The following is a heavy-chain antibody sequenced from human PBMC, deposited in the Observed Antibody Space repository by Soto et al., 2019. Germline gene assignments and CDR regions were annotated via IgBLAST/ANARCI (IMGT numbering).Heavy chain of an antibody. CDR2: IYYSGST. J-gene: IGHJ2*01. Sequence: QVQLQESGAGQVKHSQTLYLTCTVSGGSISSGGYYWSWIRQHPGKGLEWIGYIYYSGSTYYNPSLKSRVTISVDTSKNQFSLKLSSVTAADTAVYYCARGSEEYSSSWYNWYFDLWGRGTLVTVSS. CDR1: GGSISSGGYY. D-gene: IGHD6-13*01. V-gene: IGHV4-31*03. CDR3: ARGSEEYSSSWYNWYFDL.